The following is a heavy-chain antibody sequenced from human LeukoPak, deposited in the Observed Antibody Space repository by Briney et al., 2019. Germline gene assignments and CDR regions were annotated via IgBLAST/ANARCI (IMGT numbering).Heavy chain of an antibody. CDR2: ISGSGGST. D-gene: IGHD3-10*01. J-gene: IGHJ4*02. Sequence: PGGSLRLSCAASGFTFSSYAMSWVRQAPGKGLEWVSAISGSGGSTYYADSVKGRFTISRDNSKNTLYLQMNSLRAEDTAVYYCAKVPPHYYGSGSYYFFDYWGQGTLVTVSS. CDR1: GFTFSSYA. V-gene: IGHV3-23*01. CDR3: AKVPPHYYGSGSYYFFDY.